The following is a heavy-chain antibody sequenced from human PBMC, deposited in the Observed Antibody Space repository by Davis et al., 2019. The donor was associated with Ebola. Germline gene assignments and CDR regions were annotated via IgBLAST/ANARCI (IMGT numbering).Heavy chain of an antibody. D-gene: IGHD3-22*01. Sequence: ASVKVSCKASGYTFTGYYMHWVRQAPGQGLEWMGRINPNSGGTNYAQKFQGRVTMTRDTSISTAYMELSRLRSDDTAVYYCARDPIWYDSSGYYPFDYWGQGTLVTVSS. V-gene: IGHV1-2*06. CDR2: INPNSGGT. J-gene: IGHJ4*02. CDR1: GYTFTGYY. CDR3: ARDPIWYDSSGYYPFDY.